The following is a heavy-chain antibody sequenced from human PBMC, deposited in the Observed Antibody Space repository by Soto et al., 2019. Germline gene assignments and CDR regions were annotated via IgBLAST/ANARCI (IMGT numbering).Heavy chain of an antibody. D-gene: IGHD2-15*01. V-gene: IGHV1-69*01. Sequence: QVHLVQSGAEVKKPGSSVKVSCKASGGTFSSYAISWVRQAPGQGLEWMGGIIPIFGTANYAQKFQGRVTITADESTSKAYMELSSLRSEDTAVYYCVSDSGGSYSYYFDYWGQGTLVTVPS. J-gene: IGHJ4*02. CDR3: VSDSGGSYSYYFDY. CDR1: GGTFSSYA. CDR2: IIPIFGTA.